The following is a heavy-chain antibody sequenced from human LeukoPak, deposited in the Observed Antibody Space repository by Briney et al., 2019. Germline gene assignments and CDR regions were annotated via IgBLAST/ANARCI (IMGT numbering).Heavy chain of an antibody. CDR3: AREGLGPRILDY. Sequence: PSETLSLTCTVSGGSISSGGYYWSWIRQHPGKGLEWIGYIYYSGSTYYNPSLKSRVTISVDTSKNQFSLKLSSVTAADTAVYYCAREGLGPRILDYWGQGTLVTVSS. CDR1: GGSISSGGYY. CDR2: IYYSGST. D-gene: IGHD3/OR15-3a*01. J-gene: IGHJ4*02. V-gene: IGHV4-31*03.